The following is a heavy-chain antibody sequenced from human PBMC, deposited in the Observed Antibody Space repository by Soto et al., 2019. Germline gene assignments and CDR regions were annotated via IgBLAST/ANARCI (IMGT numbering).Heavy chain of an antibody. CDR1: GYTFTSYD. CDR2: MNPNSGNT. Sequence: ASVKVSCKASGYTFTSYDINWVRQATGQGLEWMGWMNPNSGNTGYAQKFQGRVTMTRNTSISTAYMGLSSLRSEDTAVYYCASLGRNLRGQGMDVWGQGTTVTVSS. D-gene: IGHD3-16*01. CDR3: ASLGRNLRGQGMDV. V-gene: IGHV1-8*01. J-gene: IGHJ6*02.